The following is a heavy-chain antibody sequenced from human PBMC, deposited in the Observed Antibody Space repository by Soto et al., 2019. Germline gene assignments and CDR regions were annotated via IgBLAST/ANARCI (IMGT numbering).Heavy chain of an antibody. D-gene: IGHD3-3*01. J-gene: IGHJ4*02. CDR2: IDTDESDT. Sequence: EVQLVESGGGLVQPGESLRLSCAASGFTFSSYWMHWVRQAPGKGLVWVAQIDTDESDTSYADSVKGRFTISRDNAKNTLYLQINRVRAEDMAMYYCVREDLGVVMDYWGLGTLVTVSS. CDR3: VREDLGVVMDY. V-gene: IGHV3-74*01. CDR1: GFTFSSYW.